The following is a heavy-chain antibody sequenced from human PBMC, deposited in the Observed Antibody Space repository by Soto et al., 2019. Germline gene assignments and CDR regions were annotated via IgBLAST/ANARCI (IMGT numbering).Heavy chain of an antibody. CDR1: GFTFSSYG. D-gene: IGHD4-4*01. CDR2: IWYDGSNK. Sequence: TGGSLRLSCAASGFTFSSYGMHWVRQAPGKGLEWVAVIWYDGSNKYYADSVKGRFTISRDNSKNTLYLQMNSLRAEDTAVYYCARDVTPDYYYYYGMDVWGQGTPVTVYS. J-gene: IGHJ6*02. CDR3: ARDVTPDYYYYYGMDV. V-gene: IGHV3-33*01.